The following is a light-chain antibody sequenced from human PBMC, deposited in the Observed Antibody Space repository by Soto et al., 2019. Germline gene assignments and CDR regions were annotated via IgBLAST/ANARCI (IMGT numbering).Light chain of an antibody. Sequence: EIVMTQSPATLSVSPGESATLSCRASQSVSSKLAWYQQKPGQAPRLLIYDASIRATGTPARFSGSGSGTEFTLTVSSLQSEDFVVYYCQQYNAWPPELTFGGGTKVEI. CDR1: QSVSSK. CDR3: QQYNAWPPELT. J-gene: IGKJ4*01. V-gene: IGKV3D-15*01. CDR2: DAS.